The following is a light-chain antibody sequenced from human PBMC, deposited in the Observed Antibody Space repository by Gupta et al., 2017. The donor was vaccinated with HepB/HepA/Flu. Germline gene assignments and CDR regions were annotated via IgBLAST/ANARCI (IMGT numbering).Light chain of an antibody. V-gene: IGKV1-5*03. Sequence: DIQMTQSPSTLSASVGDRVTITCRASQNVSHWLAWYQQKPGKAPDLLIYKTSALQSGVPSTFSGSGIGTEFTLTISSLQPYDFATYYCQQYSNYPCIFGQGTKLEIK. CDR3: QQYSNYPCI. CDR2: KTS. CDR1: QNVSHW. J-gene: IGKJ2*02.